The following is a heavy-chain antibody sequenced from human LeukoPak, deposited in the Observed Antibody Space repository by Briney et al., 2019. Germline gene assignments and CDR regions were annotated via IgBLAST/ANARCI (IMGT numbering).Heavy chain of an antibody. CDR3: ANLPSHIPELNS. CDR2: ISDSGGHS. J-gene: IGHJ4*02. V-gene: IGHV3-23*01. D-gene: IGHD1-7*01. CDR1: ASSLTKGC. Sequence: GGSLTLSCPPSASSLTKGCMTWVRQAPGKGLEWVSSISDSGGHSYYKDSVKGRFTISTDNSKNTLYLQMNSLSAQDPAIYFWANLPSHIPELNSWGQGSLVTVSS.